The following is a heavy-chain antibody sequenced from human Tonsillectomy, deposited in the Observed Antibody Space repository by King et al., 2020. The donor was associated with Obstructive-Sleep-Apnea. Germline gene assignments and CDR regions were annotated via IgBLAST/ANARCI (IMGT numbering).Heavy chain of an antibody. CDR3: ARCAYAAVGSPDYFDY. D-gene: IGHD6-13*01. Sequence: HVQLVESGVEVKKPGASVKVSCKASGYTFTRYGITWVRLAPGQGLEWMGWISVYNGDTKYAQKFQGRVTMTTDTSTNTAYMELRSLSSDGTAGYYCARCAYAAVGSPDYFDYWGQGTLVTVSS. CDR2: ISVYNGDT. V-gene: IGHV1-18*04. J-gene: IGHJ4*02. CDR1: GYTFTRYG.